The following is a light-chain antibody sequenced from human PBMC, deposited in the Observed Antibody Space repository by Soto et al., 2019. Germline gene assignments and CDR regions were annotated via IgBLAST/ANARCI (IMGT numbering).Light chain of an antibody. V-gene: IGKV4-1*01. CDR2: WAS. CDR1: RSILSGSNNY. CDR3: QQYYSTPQT. J-gene: IGKJ4*01. Sequence: DIVMTQSPDSLAVSLGERATINCKSSRSILSGSNNYLAWYQQKPGQPPKLLIYWASTRESGVPDRFSGSGSGTDFTLTISSLQAEDVAVYYCQQYYSTPQTFGGGTKVEIK.